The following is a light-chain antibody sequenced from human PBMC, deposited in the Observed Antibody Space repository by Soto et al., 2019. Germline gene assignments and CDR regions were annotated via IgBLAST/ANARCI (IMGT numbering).Light chain of an antibody. CDR1: QSVSSSY. CDR3: QQYGSTTQT. J-gene: IGKJ1*01. CDR2: GAS. Sequence: EIVLTQSPGPLSLSPGERATLSCRSSQSVSSSYLAWYQQKPGQAPRLLIYGASSRATGIPDRFSGSGSGTDFTLTISSLQSADFAVYYCQQYGSTTQTFGQGTKVDIK. V-gene: IGKV3-20*01.